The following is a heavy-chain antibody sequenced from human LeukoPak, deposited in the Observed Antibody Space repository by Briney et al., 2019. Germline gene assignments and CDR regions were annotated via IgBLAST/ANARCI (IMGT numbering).Heavy chain of an antibody. CDR1: GDSISSGSYY. J-gene: IGHJ6*03. CDR3: ARAIRSYYMDV. V-gene: IGHV4-61*02. CDR2: IYTSGST. Sequence: SETLSLTCTVPGDSISSGSYYSSWIRQPAGKGLEWIGRIYTSGSTNYNPSLKSRVTISVDTSKNQFSLKLSSVTAADTAVYYCARAIRSYYMDVWGKGTTVTVSS. D-gene: IGHD3-3*02.